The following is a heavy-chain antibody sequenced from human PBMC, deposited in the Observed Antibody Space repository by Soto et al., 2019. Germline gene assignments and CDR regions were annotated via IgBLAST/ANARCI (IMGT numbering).Heavy chain of an antibody. CDR1: GGTFSSYA. CDR3: ARRGYCTNGVCYNYYGMDV. D-gene: IGHD2-8*01. V-gene: IGHV1-69*12. Sequence: QVQLVQSGAEVKKPGSSVKVSCKASGGTFSSYAISWVRQAPGQGLEWMGGIIPIFGTANYAQKFQGRVTITEDESTGTAYRERSSLRSEDTAVYYCARRGYCTNGVCYNYYGMDVWGQGTTVTVSS. J-gene: IGHJ6*02. CDR2: IIPIFGTA.